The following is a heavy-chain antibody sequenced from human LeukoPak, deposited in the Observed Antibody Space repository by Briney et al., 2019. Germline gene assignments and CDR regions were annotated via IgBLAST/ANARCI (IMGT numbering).Heavy chain of an antibody. CDR1: EYTFTGYH. CDR3: ARDVGYNSGWHWDF. J-gene: IGHJ4*02. D-gene: IGHD6-19*01. V-gene: IGHV1-2*02. Sequence: GASVKVSCKASEYTFTGYHIHWARQAPGQGLEWMGWINPSSGGTNYAQKFQGRVTMTRDTSISTAYMELSRLRSDDTAVYYCARDVGYNSGWHWDFWGQGALVTVSS. CDR2: INPSSGGT.